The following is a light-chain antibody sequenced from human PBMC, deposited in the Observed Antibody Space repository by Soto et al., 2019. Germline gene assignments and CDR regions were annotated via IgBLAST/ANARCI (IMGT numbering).Light chain of an antibody. CDR1: SGSIASNY. V-gene: IGLV6-57*04. J-gene: IGLJ2*01. Sequence: LTQPHSVSESPGKTVTISCTRSSGSIASNYVQWYQQRPGSAPTTVIYEDNQRPSGVPDRFSGSIDSSSNSASLTISGLKTEDEADYYCQSYDSSNRNVVFGGGTKVTVL. CDR3: QSYDSSNRNVV. CDR2: EDN.